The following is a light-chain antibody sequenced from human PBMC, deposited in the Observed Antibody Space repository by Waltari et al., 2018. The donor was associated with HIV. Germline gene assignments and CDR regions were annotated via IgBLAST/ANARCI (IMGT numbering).Light chain of an antibody. CDR2: WAS. CDR3: HQYYNAPPYS. V-gene: IGKV4-1*01. J-gene: IGKJ2*03. CDR1: QSVLYSSDNKNY. Sequence: DIVMTQSPDSLAVSLGETATISCQSSQSVLYSSDNKNYLAWYQQKPGQPPKLLIYWASTRESGVPDRFSGSGSGTDFALTISSLQAEDVAVYYCHQYYNAPPYSFGQGTKLEIK.